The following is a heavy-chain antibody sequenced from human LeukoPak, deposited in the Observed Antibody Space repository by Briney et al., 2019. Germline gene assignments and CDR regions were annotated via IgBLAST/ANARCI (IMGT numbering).Heavy chain of an antibody. V-gene: IGHV3-21*01. CDR3: ARQGLRSPRAAFDI. Sequence: PGGSLRLSCAASGFTVSSNYMSWVRQAPGKGLEWVSSISSSSSYIYYADSVKGRFTISRDNAKNSLYLQMNSLRAEDTAVYYCARQGLRSPRAAFDIWGQGTMVTVSS. J-gene: IGHJ3*02. D-gene: IGHD1-14*01. CDR2: ISSSSSYI. CDR1: GFTVSSNY.